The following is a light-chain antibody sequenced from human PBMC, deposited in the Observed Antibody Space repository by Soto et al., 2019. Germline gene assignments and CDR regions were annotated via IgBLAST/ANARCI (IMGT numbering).Light chain of an antibody. CDR1: SSDVGGYNF. Sequence: QSVLTQPASVSGSPGQSITISCTGTSSDVGGYNFVSWYQQHPDKAPKLMIYDVSNRPSGVSNRFSGSKSGNTASLTISGLQAEDEADYYCRSYRTSTTLVVVGTGTKVTV. CDR3: RSYRTSTTLVV. V-gene: IGLV2-14*01. J-gene: IGLJ1*01. CDR2: DVS.